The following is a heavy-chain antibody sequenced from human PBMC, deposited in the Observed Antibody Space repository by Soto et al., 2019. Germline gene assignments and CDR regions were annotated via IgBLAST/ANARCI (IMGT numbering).Heavy chain of an antibody. CDR1: GDTDTNYV. CDR3: EAEMTFGKLSVV. J-gene: IGHJ6*02. CDR2: IFPKFGTT. D-gene: IGHD3-16*02. V-gene: IGHV1-69*13. Sequence: SVKVSCKASGDTDTNYVISWVRQAPGQGLEWMGGIFPKFGTTYSAQKLQDRLTITADESTSTVYMQLSSLRLDDTAVYYCEAEMTFGKLSVVWGQGTTVTVYS.